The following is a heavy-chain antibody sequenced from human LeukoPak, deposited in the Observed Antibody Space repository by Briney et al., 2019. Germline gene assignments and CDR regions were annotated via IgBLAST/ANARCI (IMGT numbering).Heavy chain of an antibody. D-gene: IGHD3-22*01. J-gene: IGHJ6*03. Sequence: GGSLRLSCAASGFTFSSYSMNWVRQAPGKGLEWVSFISSSSSYIYYADSVRGRFTISRDNAKNSLYLQMNSLRAEDTAVYYCATPYYYDSSGYDNYYYYMDVWGKGTTVTVSS. CDR1: GFTFSSYS. CDR2: ISSSSSYI. V-gene: IGHV3-21*01. CDR3: ATPYYYDSSGYDNYYYYMDV.